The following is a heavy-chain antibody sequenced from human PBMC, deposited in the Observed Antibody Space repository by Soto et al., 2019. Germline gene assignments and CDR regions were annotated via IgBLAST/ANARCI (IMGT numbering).Heavy chain of an antibody. D-gene: IGHD3-10*01. J-gene: IGHJ4*02. V-gene: IGHV1-69*08. CDR1: EGTFTNYS. CDR2: IIPILGIQ. Sequence: QVQLVQSGAEVKKPGSPVRVSCKAPEGTFTNYSISWVRQAPGQGLEWMGKIIPILGIQKHAQKFQGRITIIADKSTSTAYMDLTSLRSDDTAVYFCARDGYTGSYHQYWGQGTLVTVSS. CDR3: ARDGYTGSYHQY.